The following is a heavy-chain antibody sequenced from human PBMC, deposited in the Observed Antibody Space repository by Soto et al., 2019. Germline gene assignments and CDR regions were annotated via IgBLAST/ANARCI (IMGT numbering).Heavy chain of an antibody. V-gene: IGHV1-18*04. J-gene: IGHJ4*02. CDR1: GYTFSSYG. CDR2: ISAYTGKT. D-gene: IGHD1-26*01. CDR3: ARDLDSGSYYFDY. Sequence: ASVNVSCKASGYTFSSYGISWVRQAPGQGLEWMGWISAYTGKTNYAQKLQGRVTMTTDTSTSTAYMEVRSLRSDDTAVYYCARDLDSGSYYFDYWGQGTLVTVSS.